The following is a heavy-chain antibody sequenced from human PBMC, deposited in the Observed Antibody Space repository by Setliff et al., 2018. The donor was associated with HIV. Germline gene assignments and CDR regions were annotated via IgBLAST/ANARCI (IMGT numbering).Heavy chain of an antibody. CDR3: ARALGYCSSTSCYGGIDAFDI. D-gene: IGHD2-2*01. Sequence: ASVKVSCKTSGYTFTNYGISWVRQAPGQGLEWMGWISAYNDNTNYAQKVQGRVTMTTDTSTSTAYMDLRSLRSDDTAVYYCARALGYCSSTSCYGGIDAFDIWGQGTMVAVSS. CDR2: ISAYNDNT. CDR1: GYTFTNYG. V-gene: IGHV1-18*01. J-gene: IGHJ3*02.